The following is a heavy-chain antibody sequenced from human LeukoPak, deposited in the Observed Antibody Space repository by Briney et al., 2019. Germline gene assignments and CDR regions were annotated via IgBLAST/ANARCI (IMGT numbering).Heavy chain of an antibody. CDR2: ILPIFGTA. D-gene: IGHD2-2*01. CDR1: GGTFSSYA. Sequence: ASVKVSCKASGGTFSSYAISWVRQAPGQGLEWMGGILPIFGTANYAQKFQGRVTITADESTSTAYMELSSLRSEDTAVYYCATVGVVVPAAIDYWGQGTLVTVSS. V-gene: IGHV1-69*13. J-gene: IGHJ4*02. CDR3: ATVGVVVPAAIDY.